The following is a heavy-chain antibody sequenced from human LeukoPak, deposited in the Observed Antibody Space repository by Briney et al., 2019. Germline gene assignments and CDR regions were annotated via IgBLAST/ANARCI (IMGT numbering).Heavy chain of an antibody. J-gene: IGHJ5*02. Sequence: PGGSLRLSCAASGFTFGEYALSWVRQAPGEGLEWIGFIRSKLYGGAAEYAASVKGRFIFSRDDSKSIAYLQMNSLKIADTAVYYCARGGSDYFNYEYPSWGQGTLVIVSS. CDR2: IRSKLYGGAA. D-gene: IGHD4-11*01. CDR3: ARGGSDYFNYEYPS. V-gene: IGHV3-49*04. CDR1: GFTFGEYA.